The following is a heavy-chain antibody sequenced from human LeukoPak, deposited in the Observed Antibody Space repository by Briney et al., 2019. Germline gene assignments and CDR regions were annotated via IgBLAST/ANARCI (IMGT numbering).Heavy chain of an antibody. V-gene: IGHV1-46*01. CDR2: INPSGGST. Sequence: ASVKVSCKASGYTFIDYYIHWVRQAPGQGLEWMGWINPSGGSTSSAQNFQGRVTMTRDTSTSTVYMELSSLRSEDTAVYYCARDLARGANYYYYGMDVWGQGTTVTVSS. J-gene: IGHJ6*02. CDR3: ARDLARGANYYYYGMDV. CDR1: GYTFIDYY.